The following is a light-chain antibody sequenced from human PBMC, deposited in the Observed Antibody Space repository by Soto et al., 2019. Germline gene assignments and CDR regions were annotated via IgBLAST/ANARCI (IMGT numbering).Light chain of an antibody. J-gene: IGKJ2*01. CDR2: GAS. V-gene: IGKV3-20*01. CDR3: QQYGSSWVT. Sequence: EIVLTQSPGTLSLSPGERATLSCRASQSVSSSYLAWYQQKPGQAPRLLIYGASSRATGIPDRFSGSGSGTDFTHTISRLEPEDFAVYYCQQYGSSWVTFGQGTKLEIK. CDR1: QSVSSSY.